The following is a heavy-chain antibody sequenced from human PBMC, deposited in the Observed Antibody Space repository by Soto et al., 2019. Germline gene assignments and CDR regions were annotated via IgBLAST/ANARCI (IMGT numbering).Heavy chain of an antibody. CDR2: IDWDDDK. CDR3: ARTRFYYYDSSGYLPDY. D-gene: IGHD3-22*01. CDR1: GFSLSTSGMC. V-gene: IGHV2-70*01. J-gene: IGHJ4*02. Sequence: ESGPTLVNPTQTLTLTCTFSGFSLSTSGMCVSWIRQPPGKALEWLALIDWDDDKYYSTSLKTRLTISKDTSKNQVVLTMTNMDPVDTATYYCARTRFYYYDSSGYLPDYWGQGTLVTVSS.